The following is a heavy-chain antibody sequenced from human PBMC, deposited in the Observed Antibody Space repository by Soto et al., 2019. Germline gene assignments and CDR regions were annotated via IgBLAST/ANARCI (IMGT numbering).Heavy chain of an antibody. V-gene: IGHV3-23*01. Sequence: DVQLLESGGGLVQPEGSLRLSCAASGFTFSSYAMGWVRQGPGKGLEWVAVVSIGGSTHYADSVRGRFTISRDNSKNTLSLHMNSLTAEDTAVYFCAKRRGAGGQFDYWGQGALVTVSS. CDR3: AKRRGAGGQFDY. CDR1: GFTFSSYA. D-gene: IGHD2-15*01. CDR2: VSIGGST. J-gene: IGHJ4*02.